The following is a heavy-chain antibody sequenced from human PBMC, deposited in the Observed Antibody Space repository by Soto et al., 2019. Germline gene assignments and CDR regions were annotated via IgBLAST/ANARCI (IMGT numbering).Heavy chain of an antibody. Sequence: QVQLQESGPGLVKPSQTLSLTCTVSGGSISSGGYYWSWIRQHPGKGLEWIGYIYYSGSTYYNPSLKSRVTRSVDTSKNQFSLKLSSVTAADTAVYYCARDGTPGIAAEGWFDPWGQGTLVTVSS. CDR1: GGSISSGGYY. CDR3: ARDGTPGIAAEGWFDP. D-gene: IGHD6-13*01. V-gene: IGHV4-31*03. CDR2: IYYSGST. J-gene: IGHJ5*02.